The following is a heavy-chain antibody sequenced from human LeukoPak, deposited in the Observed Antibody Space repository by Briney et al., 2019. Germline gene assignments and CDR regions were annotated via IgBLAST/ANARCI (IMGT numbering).Heavy chain of an antibody. CDR2: INQDGSEE. CDR3: VRDGGVSGYDLLDY. D-gene: IGHD5-12*01. CDR1: GFTFSHYW. Sequence: GGSLRLSCAASGFTFSHYWMNWVRQAPGKGLEWVAQINQDGSEEYYMDSVEARFTISRDNAKNSVFLQMNSLRAEDTAVYYCVRDGGVSGYDLLDYWGQGTLVTVSS. J-gene: IGHJ4*02. V-gene: IGHV3-7*01.